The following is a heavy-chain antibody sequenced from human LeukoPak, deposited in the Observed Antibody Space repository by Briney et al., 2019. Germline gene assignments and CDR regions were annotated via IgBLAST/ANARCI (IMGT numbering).Heavy chain of an antibody. CDR3: ARDHGGSGGYYFDY. J-gene: IGHJ4*02. V-gene: IGHV4-59*01. Sequence: SETLSLTCTVSGVSISRYYWSWIRQPPGKGLEWIGYIYYTGITNYNPSLKSRVTISVDTSKNQFSLKLSSVTAADTAVYYCARDHGGSGGYYFDYWGQGTLVTVSS. CDR2: IYYTGIT. CDR1: GVSISRYY. D-gene: IGHD4-23*01.